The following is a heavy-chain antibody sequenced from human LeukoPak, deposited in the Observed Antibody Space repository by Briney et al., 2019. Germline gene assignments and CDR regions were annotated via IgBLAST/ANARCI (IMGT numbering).Heavy chain of an antibody. D-gene: IGHD3-22*01. Sequence: SETLSLTCTVSGGSISSSSYYWGWIRQPPGKGLEWIGSIYYSGNTYYSPSLKSRVTVSVDTSKNQFSLKLGSVTAADTAAYYCARRGSGLNWFDPWGQGTLVTVSS. CDR1: GGSISSSSYY. V-gene: IGHV4-39*01. CDR3: ARRGSGLNWFDP. CDR2: IYYSGNT. J-gene: IGHJ5*02.